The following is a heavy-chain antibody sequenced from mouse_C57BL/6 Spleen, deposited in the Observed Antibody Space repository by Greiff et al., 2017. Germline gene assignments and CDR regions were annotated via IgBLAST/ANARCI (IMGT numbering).Heavy chain of an antibody. CDR1: GYTFTSYW. J-gene: IGHJ4*01. Sequence: QVQLKQPGTELVKPGASVKLSCKASGYTFTSYWMHWVKQRPGQGLEWIGNINPSNGGTNYNEKFKSKATLTVDKSSSTAYMQLSSLTSEDSAVYYCARSTVVARAMDYWGQGTSVTVSS. CDR2: INPSNGGT. D-gene: IGHD1-1*01. V-gene: IGHV1-53*01. CDR3: ARSTVVARAMDY.